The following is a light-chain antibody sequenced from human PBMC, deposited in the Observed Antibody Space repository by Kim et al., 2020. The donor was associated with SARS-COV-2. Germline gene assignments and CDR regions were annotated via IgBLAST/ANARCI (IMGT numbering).Light chain of an antibody. CDR3: SSYAGSNNVV. J-gene: IGLJ2*01. CDR1: SSDVGGYNY. Sequence: GQSVTISCTGTSSDVGGYNYVSWYQQHPGKAPKLMIYEVNKRPSGVPDRFSGSKSGNTASLTVSGLQAEDEADYYCSSYAGSNNVVFGGGTQLTVL. V-gene: IGLV2-8*01. CDR2: EVN.